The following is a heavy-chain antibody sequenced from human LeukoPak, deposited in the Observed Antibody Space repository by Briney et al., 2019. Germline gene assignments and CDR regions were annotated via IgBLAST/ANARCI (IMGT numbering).Heavy chain of an antibody. CDR3: ARLTGTTGTTVTDGFDP. CDR2: IYYSGST. V-gene: IGHV4-39*01. D-gene: IGHD1-1*01. J-gene: IGHJ5*02. Sequence: SETLSLTCTVSGGSISSSSYYWGWIRQPPGKGLEWIGSIYYSGSTYYNPSLKSRVTISVDTSKNQFSLKLSSVTAADTAVYYCARLTGTTGTTVTDGFDPWGQGTLVTVSS. CDR1: GGSISSSSYY.